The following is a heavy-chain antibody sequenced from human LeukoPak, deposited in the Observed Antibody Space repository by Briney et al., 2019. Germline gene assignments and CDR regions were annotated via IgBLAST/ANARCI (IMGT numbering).Heavy chain of an antibody. CDR2: IKQDGSEE. CDR1: GFTFSSYW. J-gene: IGHJ4*02. CDR3: ARGYIDSSGYSPRSSFDN. V-gene: IGHV3-7*01. Sequence: GGSLRLSCAASGFTFSSYWMSWVRQAPGKGLEWVANIKQDGSEEYYVDSVKGRFTISRDNAKNSLFLQMNSLRAEDTAVYYCARGYIDSSGYSPRSSFDNWGQGTLVTVSS. D-gene: IGHD3-22*01.